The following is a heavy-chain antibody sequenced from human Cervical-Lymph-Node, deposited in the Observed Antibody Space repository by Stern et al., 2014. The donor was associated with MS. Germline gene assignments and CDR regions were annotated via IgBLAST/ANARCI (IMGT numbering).Heavy chain of an antibody. CDR1: GLTFSTSV. V-gene: IGHV3-33*01. CDR2: VWNDGSKE. J-gene: IGHJ3*02. Sequence: LGDSGGGLVQPGRSLRLSCVASGLTFSTSVMHWVRQAPGKGLAWVAVVWNDGSKEHFTESVKGRFSTSRDTAKNTLHLQMSSLRAEDTAVYFCATSTASDAFDIWGQGTLVTVSS. CDR3: ATSTASDAFDI. D-gene: IGHD2/OR15-2a*01.